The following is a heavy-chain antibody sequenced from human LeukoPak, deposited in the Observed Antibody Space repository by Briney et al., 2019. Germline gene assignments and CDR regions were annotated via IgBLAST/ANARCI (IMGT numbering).Heavy chain of an antibody. Sequence: GGSLRLSCAASGFTFSSYDMHWVRQATGKGLEWVSAIGTAGDTYYPGSVKGRFTISRENAKNSLYLQMNSLRAGDTAVYYRARGLSRFGELLYYYYYGMDVWGQGTTVTVSS. CDR3: ARGLSRFGELLYYYYYGMDV. CDR1: GFTFSSYD. D-gene: IGHD3-10*01. J-gene: IGHJ6*02. CDR2: IGTAGDT. V-gene: IGHV3-13*01.